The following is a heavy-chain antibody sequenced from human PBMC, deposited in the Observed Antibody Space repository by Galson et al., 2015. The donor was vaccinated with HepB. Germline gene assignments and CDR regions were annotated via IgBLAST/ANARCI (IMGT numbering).Heavy chain of an antibody. D-gene: IGHD3-22*01. J-gene: IGHJ4*02. V-gene: IGHV3-49*03. CDR1: GFTFGDYA. CDR2: IRSKAYGGTT. CDR3: TREGDDSGGTHDY. Sequence: SLRLSCAASGFTFGDYAMSWFRQAPGKGLEWVGFIRSKAYGGTTEYAAPVKGRFTISRDDSKSIAYLQMNSLKTEDTAVYYCTREGDDSGGTHDYWGQGTLVTVSS.